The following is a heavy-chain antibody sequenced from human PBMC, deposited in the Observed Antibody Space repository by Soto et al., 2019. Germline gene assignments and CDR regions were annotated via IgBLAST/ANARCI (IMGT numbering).Heavy chain of an antibody. Sequence: QAHLVESGGGVVQPGKSLRLSCAASGFTFTSYGMHWVRQAPGTRLEWVAVISYDGGLKHYADSVKGRLTISRDNSKNRVILQRNSLRAEDTAGYYCVLNRGNDHVTDPYTWGQETLVSVSS. CDR1: GFTFTSYG. J-gene: IGHJ5*02. V-gene: IGHV3-30*19. CDR3: VLNRGNDHVTDPYT. CDR2: ISYDGGLK. D-gene: IGHD1-1*01.